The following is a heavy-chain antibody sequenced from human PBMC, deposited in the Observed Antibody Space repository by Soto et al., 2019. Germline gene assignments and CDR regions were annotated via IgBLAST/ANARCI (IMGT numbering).Heavy chain of an antibody. V-gene: IGHV3-74*01. CDR1: GYTFSSKW. CDR2: ISADGSST. Sequence: VGSLRLSCAAFGYTFSSKWMYWIRQVPGKGLGWVSRISADGSSTRYADFVQGRFTISRDNAENTLYLQMKTVRAEDTAEYYFGRGALFDYWGQGTLVTVSS. CDR3: GRGALFDY. J-gene: IGHJ4*02.